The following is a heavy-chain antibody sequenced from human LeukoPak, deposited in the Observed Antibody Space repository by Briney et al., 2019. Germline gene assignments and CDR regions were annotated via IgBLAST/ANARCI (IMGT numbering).Heavy chain of an antibody. V-gene: IGHV3-9*01. CDR1: GLTXDDYA. D-gene: IGHD1-26*01. CDR2: ISWNSGSI. CDR3: AKDNNGRVGATRLFDY. J-gene: IGHJ4*02. Sequence: XLXXXXSGLTXDDYAMHWVRQAPGKGLEWVSGISWNSGSIGYADSVKGRFTISRDNAKNSLYLQMNSLRAEDTALYYCAKDNNGRVGATRLFDYWGQGTLVTVSS.